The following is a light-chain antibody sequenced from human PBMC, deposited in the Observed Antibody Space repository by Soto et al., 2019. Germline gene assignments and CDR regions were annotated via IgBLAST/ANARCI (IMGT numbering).Light chain of an antibody. CDR1: QSVGGSF. CDR3: QQYHSSPRT. CDR2: HTS. J-gene: IGKJ1*01. V-gene: IGKV3-20*01. Sequence: ETVLTQSPGTLSLSPGERATLSCRASQSVGGSFLAWYQQRPGQAPRLLIYHTSYRATGIPDRFSGSGSGTDFTLTISRLEPEECAGYYCQQYHSSPRTFGQGTKVEIK.